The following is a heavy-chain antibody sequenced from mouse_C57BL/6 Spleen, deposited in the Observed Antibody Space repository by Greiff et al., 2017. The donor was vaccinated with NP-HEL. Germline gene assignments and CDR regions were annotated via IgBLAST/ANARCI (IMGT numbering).Heavy chain of an antibody. CDR2: IYPGDGDT. CDR3: AREETGPYAMDY. Sequence: VQLQQSGAELVKPGASVKISCKASGYAFSSYWMNWVKQRPGKGLEWIGQIYPGDGDTNYNGKFKGKATLTADKSSSTAYMQLSSLTSEDSAVYFCAREETGPYAMDYWGQGTSVTVSS. V-gene: IGHV1-80*01. CDR1: GYAFSSYW. D-gene: IGHD4-1*01. J-gene: IGHJ4*01.